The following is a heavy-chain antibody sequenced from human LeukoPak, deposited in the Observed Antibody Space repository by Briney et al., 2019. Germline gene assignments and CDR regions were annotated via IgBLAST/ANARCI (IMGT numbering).Heavy chain of an antibody. Sequence: PSETLSLTCTVSGGSISSSSYYWGWIRQPPGKGLEWIGSIYYSGSTYYNPSLKSRVTISVDTSKNQFSLKLSPVTAADTAVYYCARYCRGGSCFNQIGRGDDYWGQGTLVTVSS. CDR2: IYYSGST. J-gene: IGHJ4*02. CDR1: GGSISSSSYY. V-gene: IGHV4-39*01. CDR3: ARYCRGGSCFNQIGRGDDY. D-gene: IGHD2-15*01.